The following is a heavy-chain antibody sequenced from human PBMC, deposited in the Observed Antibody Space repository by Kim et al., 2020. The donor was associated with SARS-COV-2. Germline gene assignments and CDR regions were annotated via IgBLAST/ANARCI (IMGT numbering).Heavy chain of an antibody. CDR2: ISIGNDNT. CDR1: GYTFINYV. Sequence: ASVKVSCKASGYTFINYVMHWVRQAPVQRPEWMGLISIGNDNTKFSQKFQGRVTITRDTSASTAYMELTSLRSEDTAIYYCARGSGWAFDYWGQGTLVTVAS. CDR3: ARGSGWAFDY. J-gene: IGHJ4*02. V-gene: IGHV1-3*04. D-gene: IGHD6-19*01.